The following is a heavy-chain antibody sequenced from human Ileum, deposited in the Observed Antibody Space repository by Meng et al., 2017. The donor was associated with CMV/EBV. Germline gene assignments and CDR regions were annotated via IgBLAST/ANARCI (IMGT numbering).Heavy chain of an antibody. J-gene: IGHJ4*02. CDR2: ISGIADYT. Sequence: GESLKISCAASGFVFSTSAMSWVRQAPGKGLEWVSSISGIADYTYYADSVKGRLTISRDNSKNTLYLQMNSLRVEDTAIYFCVKGWVVPGAVGGHFGNWGQGTLVTVSS. V-gene: IGHV3-23*01. CDR3: VKGWVVPGAVGGHFGN. D-gene: IGHD2-2*01. CDR1: GFVFSTSA.